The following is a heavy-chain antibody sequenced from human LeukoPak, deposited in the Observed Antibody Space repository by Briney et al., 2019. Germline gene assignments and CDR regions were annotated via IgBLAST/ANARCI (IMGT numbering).Heavy chain of an antibody. D-gene: IGHD3-9*01. J-gene: IGHJ4*02. CDR1: GGSISSYY. Sequence: SETLSLTCTVSGGSISSYYGSWLRQPPGKGLEWIGYIYTSGSTNYNPSLKSRVTISVDTSKNQFSLKLSSVTAADTAVYYCARGYLTGYYNWGQGTLVTVSS. CDR3: ARGYLTGYYN. CDR2: IYTSGST. V-gene: IGHV4-4*09.